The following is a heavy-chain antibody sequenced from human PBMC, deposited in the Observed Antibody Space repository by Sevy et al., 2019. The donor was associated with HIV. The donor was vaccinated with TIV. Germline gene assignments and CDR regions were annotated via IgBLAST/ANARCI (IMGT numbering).Heavy chain of an antibody. CDR3: ARAASSRYYYGSGSSYYYYYGMDV. V-gene: IGHV3-23*01. CDR1: GFTFSSYA. J-gene: IGHJ6*02. Sequence: GGSLRLSCAASGFTFSSYAMSWVRQAPGKGLEWVSAISGSGGSTYYADSVKGRFTTSRDNSKNTLYRQMNSLRAEETALYYSARAASSRYYYGSGSSYYYYYGMDVWGQGTTVTVSS. D-gene: IGHD3-10*01. CDR2: ISGSGGST.